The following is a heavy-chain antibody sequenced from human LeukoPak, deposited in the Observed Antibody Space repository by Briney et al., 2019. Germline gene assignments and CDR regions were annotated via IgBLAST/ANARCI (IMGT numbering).Heavy chain of an antibody. CDR3: ARGGAGATLYYYYMDV. D-gene: IGHD7-27*01. J-gene: IGHJ6*03. V-gene: IGHV3-21*01. CDR1: GVTFSSYT. CDR2: ISSSSSYI. Sequence: PGGSLRLSSAASGVTFSSYTMNSVRQAPGKGLEWVSSISSSSSYIYYADSVKGRFTISRDNAKNSLYLQMNSLRAEDTAVYYCARGGAGATLYYYYMDVWGKGTTVTVSS.